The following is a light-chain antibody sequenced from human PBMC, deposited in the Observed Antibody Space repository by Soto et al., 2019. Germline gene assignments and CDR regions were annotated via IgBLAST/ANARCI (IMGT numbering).Light chain of an antibody. CDR3: QQYENLPT. CDR1: QDITTY. Sequence: DILLTQSRSFLSSSVLDIVTFTCQASQDITTYLNWYQQKPGKAPKLLIFDASSLKTGVPSRLSGTGSGTHFTLVISSLQPEDVAMYYCQQYENLPTFGQGTRLEIK. V-gene: IGKV1-33*01. J-gene: IGKJ5*01. CDR2: DAS.